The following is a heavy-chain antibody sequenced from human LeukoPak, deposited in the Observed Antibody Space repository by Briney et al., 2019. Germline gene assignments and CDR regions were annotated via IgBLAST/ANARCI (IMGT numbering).Heavy chain of an antibody. CDR1: GYTFTSNY. CDR2: ISPSGGST. D-gene: IGHD2-15*01. CDR3: AREKLYYFDY. Sequence: ASVKVSCKAFGYTFTSNYMHWVRQAPGQGPEWMGVISPSGGSTTYAQKFQGRVTLTRDMSTSTDYLELSSLRSEDTAVYYCAREKLYYFDYWGQGTLVTVSS. J-gene: IGHJ4*02. V-gene: IGHV1-46*01.